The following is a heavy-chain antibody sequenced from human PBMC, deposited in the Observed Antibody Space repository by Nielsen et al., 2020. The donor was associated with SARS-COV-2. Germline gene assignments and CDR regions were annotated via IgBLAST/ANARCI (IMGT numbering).Heavy chain of an antibody. D-gene: IGHD5-24*01. CDR1: GVSVSSGSYF. CDR3: VRIDMATISVDY. V-gene: IGHV4-61*01. J-gene: IGHJ4*02. Sequence: GSLRLSCTVSGVSVSSGSYFWSWIRQPPGKRLEWIGYMFYIGTANFNPSFQSRVNISVDTSKNQFSLKVNSVTAADTAVYYCVRIDMATISVDYWGRGTLVTVSS. CDR2: MFYIGTA.